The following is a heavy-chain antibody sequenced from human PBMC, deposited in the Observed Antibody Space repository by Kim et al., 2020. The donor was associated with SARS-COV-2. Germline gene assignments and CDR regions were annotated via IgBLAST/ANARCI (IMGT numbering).Heavy chain of an antibody. CDR3: AKDLYGGHFDY. V-gene: IGHV3-23*01. J-gene: IGHJ4*02. D-gene: IGHD4-17*01. CDR2: T. Sequence: TYYADSGKGRFTISRDNSKNTLYLQMNSLRAEDTAVYYCAKDLYGGHFDYWGQGTLVTVSS.